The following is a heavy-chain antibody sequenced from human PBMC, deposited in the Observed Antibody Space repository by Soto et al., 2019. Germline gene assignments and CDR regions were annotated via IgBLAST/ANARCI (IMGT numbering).Heavy chain of an antibody. D-gene: IGHD2-15*01. J-gene: IGHJ4*02. Sequence: ASVKVSCKASGYTFTSYAMHWVRQAPGQRLEWMGWINAGNGNTKYSQKFQGRVTITRDTSASTAYMELSSLRSEDTAVYYCARAQFEGFYFDFWGQGTLVTVSS. CDR2: INAGNGNT. CDR3: ARAQFEGFYFDF. V-gene: IGHV1-3*01. CDR1: GYTFTSYA.